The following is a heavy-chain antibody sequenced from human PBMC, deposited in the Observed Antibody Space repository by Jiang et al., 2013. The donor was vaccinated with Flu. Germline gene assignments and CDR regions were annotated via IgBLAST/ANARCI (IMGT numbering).Heavy chain of an antibody. J-gene: IGHJ4*02. D-gene: IGHD6-19*01. CDR1: GYTFTSFG. CDR3: ARDQASVAGAGYFDY. V-gene: IGHV1-18*01. Sequence: GAEVKKPGSSVKVSCKASGYTFTSFGMTWVRQAPGQGLEWMGWISAYNGNTNYAQKVHDRVTMTTDTSTRTVYMELRSLRSDDTAVYYCARDQASVAGAGYFDYWGQGTLVTVSS. CDR2: ISAYNGNT.